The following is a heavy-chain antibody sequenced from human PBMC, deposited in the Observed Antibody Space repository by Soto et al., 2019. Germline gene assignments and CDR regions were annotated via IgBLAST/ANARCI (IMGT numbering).Heavy chain of an antibody. CDR1: GYTFTSYD. Sequence: QVQLVQSGAEVKKPGASVKVSCKASGYTFTSYDINWVRQATGQGLEWMGWMNPNSGNTGYAQKFQGRVTMTRNTSISTAYMELSSLRSEGTAVYYCARGRSDRHTLWYLRYSSSGYYYYMDVWGKGTTVTVSS. CDR2: MNPNSGNT. D-gene: IGHD6-6*01. CDR3: ARGRSDRHTLWYLRYSSSGYYYYMDV. J-gene: IGHJ6*03. V-gene: IGHV1-8*01.